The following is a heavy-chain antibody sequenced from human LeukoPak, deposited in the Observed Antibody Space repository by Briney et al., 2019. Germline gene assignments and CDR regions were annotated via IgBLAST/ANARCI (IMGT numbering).Heavy chain of an antibody. J-gene: IGHJ4*02. Sequence: PGGSLRLSCSASGFTFSTYPMHWVRQAPGRGLEYVSSISSDGDSTYYADSVKGRFTISRDNSKNTLYLQTSSLRAEDTAVYYCVKRTSDYYYYDYWGRGTLVTASS. CDR1: GFTFSTYP. CDR3: VKRTSDYYYYDY. D-gene: IGHD3-3*01. CDR2: ISSDGDST. V-gene: IGHV3-64D*06.